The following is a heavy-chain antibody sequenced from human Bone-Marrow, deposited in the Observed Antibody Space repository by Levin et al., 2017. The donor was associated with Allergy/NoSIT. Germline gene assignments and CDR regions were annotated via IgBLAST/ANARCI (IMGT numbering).Heavy chain of an antibody. V-gene: IGHV3-23*01. J-gene: IGHJ4*02. CDR1: GFTFSRYA. CDR3: AREDNWNYDY. D-gene: IGHD1-7*01. Sequence: PGGSLRLSCAASGFTFSRYAMAWVRQAPGQGLEWVSGMSGSGGRTVYADSVKGQFTISRDNSKNIMYLQMNSLRVEDTALYYCAREDNWNYDYWGQGTLVTVSS. CDR2: MSGSGGRT.